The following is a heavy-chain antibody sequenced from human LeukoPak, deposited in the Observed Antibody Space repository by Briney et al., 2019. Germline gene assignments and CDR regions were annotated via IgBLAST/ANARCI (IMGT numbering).Heavy chain of an antibody. CDR3: ARGRADIVVVTATTNWFDP. V-gene: IGHV4-34*01. D-gene: IGHD2-21*02. CDR1: GGYLSGYY. CDR2: INQSGSP. J-gene: IGHJ5*02. Sequence: MASETLSLTCAVYGGYLSGYYWSWIRQPPGKGLEWIGEINQSGSPNYHPYLKSRVTLSVDTSKNQFSLKLSSVTAAETAVYYGARGRADIVVVTATTNWFDPWGQGTLVTVSS.